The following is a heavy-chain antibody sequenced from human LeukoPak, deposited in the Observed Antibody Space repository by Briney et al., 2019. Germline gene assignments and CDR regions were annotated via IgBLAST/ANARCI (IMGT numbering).Heavy chain of an antibody. D-gene: IGHD4-23*01. Sequence: PSETLSLTCTVSGGSISSYYWSWIRQPAGKGLEWIGRIYTSGSTNYNPSLKSRVTMSVDTSKNQFSLKLSSVTAADTAVYYCARDGRLVTPYYYYYYMDVWGKGTTVTISS. CDR1: GGSISSYY. V-gene: IGHV4-4*07. CDR2: IYTSGST. J-gene: IGHJ6*03. CDR3: ARDGRLVTPYYYYYYMDV.